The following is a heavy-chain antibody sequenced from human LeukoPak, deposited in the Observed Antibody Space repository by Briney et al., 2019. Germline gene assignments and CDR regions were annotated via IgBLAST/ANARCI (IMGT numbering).Heavy chain of an antibody. CDR2: ISGSGGST. V-gene: IGHV3-23*01. CDR3: AKRVGATPYSPFY. J-gene: IGHJ4*02. CDR1: GFTFSNYA. D-gene: IGHD1-26*01. Sequence: GGSLRLSCAASGFTFSNYAMSWVRQAPGKGLEWVSAISGSGGSTYYADSVKGRFIISRDNSKNTLYLQMNSLRAEDTAVYYCAKRVGATPYSPFYWGQGTLVTVSS.